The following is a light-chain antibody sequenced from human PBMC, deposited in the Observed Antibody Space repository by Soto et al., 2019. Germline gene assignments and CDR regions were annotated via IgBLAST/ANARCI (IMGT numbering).Light chain of an antibody. V-gene: IGKV3-20*01. J-gene: IGKJ5*01. CDR3: QKYTTSPIT. CDR1: QSVGDR. Sequence: EIVLTQAPGTLSLFPGEGATLSCRASQSVGDRLAWYQQKPGQSPRLLISVASSRATGIPDRFSGGGSGTDFTLTISRLEPEDFALYYCQKYTTSPITFGQGTRLDIK. CDR2: VAS.